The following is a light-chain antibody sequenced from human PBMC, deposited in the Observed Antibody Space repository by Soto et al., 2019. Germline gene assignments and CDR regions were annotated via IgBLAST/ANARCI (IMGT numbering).Light chain of an antibody. J-gene: IGLJ1*01. CDR3: QSYDDCLSVHYV. CDR2: GNT. V-gene: IGLV1-40*01. CDR1: SSNIGSTYD. Sequence: QSALTQPPSVSGAPGQRVTISCTGSSSNIGSTYDVQWYQQLPGTAPKLLIHGNTDRPSGVPDRFSGSKSGTSASLAITGLQADDEADYYCQSYDDCLSVHYVFRTGTMVTVL.